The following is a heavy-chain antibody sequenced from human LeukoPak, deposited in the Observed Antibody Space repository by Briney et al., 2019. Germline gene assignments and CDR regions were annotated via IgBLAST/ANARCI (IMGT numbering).Heavy chain of an antibody. J-gene: IGHJ5*02. CDR3: ARDGRENWFDP. CDR1: GGSVSSGSYY. Sequence: PSETLSLTCTVSGGSVSSGSYYWSWIRQHPGKGLEWIGYIYYSGSTYYNPSLKSRVTISVDTSKNQFSLKLSSVTAADTAVYYCARDGRENWFDPWGQGTLVTVSS. D-gene: IGHD5-24*01. CDR2: IYYSGST. V-gene: IGHV4-31*03.